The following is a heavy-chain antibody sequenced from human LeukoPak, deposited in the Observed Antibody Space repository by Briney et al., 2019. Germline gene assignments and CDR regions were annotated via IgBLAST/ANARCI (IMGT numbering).Heavy chain of an antibody. CDR3: AREGAVGKTIFGVVMESN. CDR1: GFTFSSYA. D-gene: IGHD3-3*01. V-gene: IGHV3-23*01. Sequence: GGSLRLSCAASGFTFSSYAMSWVRQAPGKGLEWVSAISGSGGSTYYADSVKGRFTISRDNSKNTLYLQMNSLRAEDTAVYYCAREGAVGKTIFGVVMESNWGQGTLVTVSS. CDR2: ISGSGGST. J-gene: IGHJ4*02.